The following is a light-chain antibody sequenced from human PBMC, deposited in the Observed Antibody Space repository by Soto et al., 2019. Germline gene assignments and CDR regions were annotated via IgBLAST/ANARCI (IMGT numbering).Light chain of an antibody. CDR2: GAA. CDR1: QSVSSHF. CDR3: QHYGDSRT. J-gene: IGKJ1*01. Sequence: VLTQSPGTLSLSPGERATLSCRASQSVSSHFLAWYQQKPGQAPRLLIYGAASRATGIPDRFSGSGSGTDFTLSISRLEPEDFAMYYCQHYGDSRTFGQGTKVEIK. V-gene: IGKV3-20*01.